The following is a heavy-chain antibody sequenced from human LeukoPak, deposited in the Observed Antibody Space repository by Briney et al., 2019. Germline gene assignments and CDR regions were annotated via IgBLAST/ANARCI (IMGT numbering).Heavy chain of an antibody. CDR3: ARRSSGTSGLDY. V-gene: IGHV3-33*08. Sequence: HPGGSLRLSCAASGFTFSSYAMHWVRQAPGKGLEWVAVIWTDGSKKSYADSVKGRFTFTRDNSKNMLYLQMDSLRADDTAVYYCARRSSGTSGLDYWGQGILVTVSS. CDR2: IWTDGSKK. J-gene: IGHJ4*02. CDR1: GFTFSSYA. D-gene: IGHD1-26*01.